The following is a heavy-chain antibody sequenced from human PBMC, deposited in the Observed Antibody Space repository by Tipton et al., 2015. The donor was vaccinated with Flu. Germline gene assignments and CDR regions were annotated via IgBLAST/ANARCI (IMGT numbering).Heavy chain of an antibody. CDR3: ARDRYDILTGSFSWFDP. D-gene: IGHD3-9*01. Sequence: TLSLTYTVSGDSITSSSFYWGWIRQPPGKGLEWIGSVSHSGSTSYNPSLKSRIVMSVETSKSQFSLTLMSVTAADTAVYYCARDRYDILTGSFSWFDPWCQGTLVTVSS. CDR1: GDSITSSSFY. CDR2: VSHSGST. V-gene: IGHV4-39*07. J-gene: IGHJ5*02.